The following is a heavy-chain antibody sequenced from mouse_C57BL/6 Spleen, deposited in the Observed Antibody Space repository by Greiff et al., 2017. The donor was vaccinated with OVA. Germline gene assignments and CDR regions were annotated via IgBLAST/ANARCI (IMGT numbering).Heavy chain of an antibody. CDR1: GYTFTSYW. V-gene: IGHV1-52*01. CDR3: ARLNYYGSSSYYYAMDY. D-gene: IGHD1-1*01. J-gene: IGHJ4*01. Sequence: VQLQQPGAELVRPGSSVKLSCKASGYTFTSYWMHWVKQRPIQGLEWIGNIDPSDSETHYNQKFKDKATLTVDKSSSTAYMQLSSLTSEDSAVYYCARLNYYGSSSYYYAMDYWGQGTSVTVSS. CDR2: IDPSDSET.